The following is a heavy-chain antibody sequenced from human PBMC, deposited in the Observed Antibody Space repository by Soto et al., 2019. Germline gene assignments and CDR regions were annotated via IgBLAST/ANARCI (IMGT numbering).Heavy chain of an antibody. CDR2: IYYSGST. CDR3: ARSGGSAWAAYYYYSMDV. J-gene: IGHJ6*03. D-gene: IGHD2-15*01. V-gene: IGHV4-31*03. Sequence: SETLSLTCTVSGGSISSGGYYWSWIRQHPGKGLEWIGYIYYSGSTYYSPSLKSRVTISVDTSKNQFSLKLSSVTAADTAVYYCARSGGSAWAAYYYYSMDVWGKGTTVTVSS. CDR1: GGSISSGGYY.